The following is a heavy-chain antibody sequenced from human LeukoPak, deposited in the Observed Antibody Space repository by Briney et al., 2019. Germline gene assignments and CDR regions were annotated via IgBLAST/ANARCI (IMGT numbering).Heavy chain of an antibody. D-gene: IGHD3-10*01. CDR1: GFTFTSYS. V-gene: IGHV3-7*04. CDR3: ARAAMVRGVDYFDY. CDR2: IKEDGSHI. Sequence: QPGGSLRLSCAASGFTFTSYSMTWVRQAPGRGLEWVARIKEDGSHIYYVDSVKGRFTISRDNAKNTLYLQMNSLRAEDTAVYYCARAAMVRGVDYFDYWGQGTLVTVSS. J-gene: IGHJ4*02.